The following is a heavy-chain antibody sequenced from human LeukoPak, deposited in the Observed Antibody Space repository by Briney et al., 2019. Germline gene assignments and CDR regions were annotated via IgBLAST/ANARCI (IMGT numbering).Heavy chain of an antibody. D-gene: IGHD3-16*02. Sequence: GGSLRLFCAASGFTFSIYAMRWVRQAPGKGLECVSAIRGSGRHTYYADSVTGRLTISRVNSKNTLYQQMNSLRAEDTAVYYCAKALTRYGYVWGSYHYIDYWGQGTLVTVSS. V-gene: IGHV3-23*01. CDR2: IRGSGRHT. J-gene: IGHJ4*02. CDR1: GFTFSIYA. CDR3: AKALTRYGYVWGSYHYIDY.